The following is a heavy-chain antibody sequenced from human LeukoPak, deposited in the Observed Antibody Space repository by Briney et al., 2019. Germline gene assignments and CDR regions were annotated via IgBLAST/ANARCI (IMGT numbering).Heavy chain of an antibody. D-gene: IGHD3-16*01. V-gene: IGHV3-23*01. CDR2: LRGNGDT. J-gene: IGHJ4*02. CDR3: AKASWVSSADAVL. CDR1: GFTFSDHA. Sequence: GASLTLSCAASGFTFSDHAMSWVREAPARGLEWVSSLRGNGDTFYADFVKGRFTLSRDESRNTVYLQLNDLRVEDTAVYYCAKASWVSSADAVLWGQGTVVTVSS.